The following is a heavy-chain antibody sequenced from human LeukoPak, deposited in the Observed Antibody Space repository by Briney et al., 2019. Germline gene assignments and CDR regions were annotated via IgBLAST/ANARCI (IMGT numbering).Heavy chain of an antibody. CDR2: ISSSGSTI. Sequence: PGGSLRLSCAASGFTFSDYYMSWIRQAPGKGLEWVSYISSSGSTIYYADSVKGRLTISRDNAKNSLYLQMNSLRAEDTAVYYCARLAWVPAAPGETPVDYWGQGTLVTVSS. CDR1: GFTFSDYY. V-gene: IGHV3-11*01. D-gene: IGHD2-2*01. J-gene: IGHJ4*02. CDR3: ARLAWVPAAPGETPVDY.